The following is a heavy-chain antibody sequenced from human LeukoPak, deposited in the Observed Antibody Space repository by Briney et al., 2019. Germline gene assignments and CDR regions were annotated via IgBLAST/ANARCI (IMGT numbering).Heavy chain of an antibody. J-gene: IGHJ6*03. D-gene: IGHD5-18*01. CDR2: IKQDGSEK. V-gene: IGHV3-7*01. Sequence: GSLRLSCAASGFTFSSYWMSWVRQAPGKGLEWVANIKQDGSEKYYVDSVKGRFTISRDNAKNSLYLQMNSLRAEDTAVYYCARVARGYSYGLSYYYMDVWGKGTTVTVSS. CDR3: ARVARGYSYGLSYYYMDV. CDR1: GFTFSSYW.